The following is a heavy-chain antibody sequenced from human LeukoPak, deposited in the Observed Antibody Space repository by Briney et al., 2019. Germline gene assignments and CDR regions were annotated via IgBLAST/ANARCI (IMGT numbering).Heavy chain of an antibody. J-gene: IGHJ5*02. CDR2: ISSSLT. V-gene: IGHV3-48*04. Sequence: GGSLRLSCAASGFTLSTYSMNWVRQAPGKGLEWISYISSSLTMYTDSVKGRFIISRDNAKNSLYLQMNSLRAEDTAVYYCARGSGVVVPAAIHWFDPWGQGTLVTVSS. D-gene: IGHD2-2*01. CDR3: ARGSGVVVPAAIHWFDP. CDR1: GFTLSTYS.